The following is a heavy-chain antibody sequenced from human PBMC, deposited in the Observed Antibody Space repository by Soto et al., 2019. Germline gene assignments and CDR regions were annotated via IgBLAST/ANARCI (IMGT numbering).Heavy chain of an antibody. CDR1: GGSISSYY. CDR2: IYYSGST. CDR3: ARGRVTTDY. V-gene: IGHV4-59*01. J-gene: IGHJ4*02. D-gene: IGHD4-17*01. Sequence: SETLSLTCTVSGGSISSYYWSWIRQPPGKGLEWIGYIYYSGSTSYNPSLKSRVTISVDTSKNQFSLKLSSVTAADTAVYYCARGRVTTDYWGQGTLVTSPQ.